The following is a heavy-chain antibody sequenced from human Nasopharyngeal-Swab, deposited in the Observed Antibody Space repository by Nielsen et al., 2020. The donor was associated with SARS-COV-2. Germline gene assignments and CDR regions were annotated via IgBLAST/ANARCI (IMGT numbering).Heavy chain of an antibody. V-gene: IGHV4-34*01. CDR2: INHSGST. CDR1: GGSFSGYY. CDR3: ARVGVRSDYGSYGRPGTIDY. D-gene: IGHD3-10*01. J-gene: IGHJ4*02. Sequence: SETLSLTCAVYGGSFSGYYWSWIRQPPGKGLEWIGEINHSGSTNYNPSLKSRVTTSVDTSKNQFSLKPSSVTAADTAVYYCARVGVRSDYGSYGRPGTIDYWGQGTLVTVSS.